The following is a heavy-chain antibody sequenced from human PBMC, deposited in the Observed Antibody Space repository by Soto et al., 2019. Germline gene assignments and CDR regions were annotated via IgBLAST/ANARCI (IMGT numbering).Heavy chain of an antibody. V-gene: IGHV1-69*05. D-gene: IGHD5-12*01. CDR3: ARVEMATIKGNAFDI. CDR2: IIPIFGTA. J-gene: IGHJ3*02. Sequence: ASVEVCSKASGGTFSSYSISWVRHAPGQGLEWMGEIIPIFGTANYAQKFQGRVTMTRDTSTSTVYMELSSLRSEDTAVYYCARVEMATIKGNAFDIWGQGTMVTV. CDR1: GGTFSSYS.